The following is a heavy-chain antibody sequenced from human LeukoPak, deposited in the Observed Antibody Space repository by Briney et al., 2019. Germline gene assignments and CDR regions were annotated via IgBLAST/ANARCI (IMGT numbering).Heavy chain of an antibody. D-gene: IGHD7-27*01. V-gene: IGHV4-59*02. Sequence: SETLSLTCTVSGGSVSSDYWSWIRQSPGKGLEWIGYIYYSGTTSYNPSLKSRVTISLDTSKNQFSLKLSSVTAADTAVYYCARGANWGSPDYWGQGTLVTVSS. J-gene: IGHJ4*02. CDR3: ARGANWGSPDY. CDR1: GGSVSSDY. CDR2: IYYSGTT.